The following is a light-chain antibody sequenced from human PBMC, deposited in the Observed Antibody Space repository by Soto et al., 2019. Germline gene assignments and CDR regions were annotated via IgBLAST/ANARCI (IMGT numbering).Light chain of an antibody. J-gene: IGKJ1*01. CDR1: QSISSNY. CDR3: QQYGTSPWT. CDR2: IAS. V-gene: IGKV3-20*01. Sequence: EIVLTQSPGTLSLFAGERATLSCRATQSISSNYLAWYQQKPGQAPRLLIYIASRRATGIPDRFSGSGSGTVFTLTISRLEPEDSALYYCQQYGTSPWTFGQGTKVEIK.